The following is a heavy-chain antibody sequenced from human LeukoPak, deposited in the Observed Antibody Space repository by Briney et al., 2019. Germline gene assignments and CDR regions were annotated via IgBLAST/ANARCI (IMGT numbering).Heavy chain of an antibody. Sequence: PGGSLRLSCAASGFTFSNYGVSWVRQAPGKGLEWVSAISGSGGSTYYADSVKGRFTISRDNSKNTLYLQMNSLRAEDTAVYYCAKDLPDSYYDFWSGDYWGQGTLVTVSS. J-gene: IGHJ4*02. CDR2: ISGSGGST. V-gene: IGHV3-23*01. CDR3: AKDLPDSYYDFWSGDY. D-gene: IGHD3-3*01. CDR1: GFTFSNYG.